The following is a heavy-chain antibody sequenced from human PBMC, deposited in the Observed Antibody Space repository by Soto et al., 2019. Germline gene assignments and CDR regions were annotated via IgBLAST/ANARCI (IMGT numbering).Heavy chain of an antibody. V-gene: IGHV1-8*01. CDR2: MSPQSGNT. Sequence: QVQLVQSGAEVKKPGASVKVSCKASGYTFTSYDINWVRQATGHGLEWMGWMSPQSGNTGYAQNFQGRVIMTRDTSINTAYLELSSLRSEDTAVYYCARGVDAGLDYWGQGALVTVSS. D-gene: IGHD6-13*01. CDR1: GYTFTSYD. CDR3: ARGVDAGLDY. J-gene: IGHJ4*02.